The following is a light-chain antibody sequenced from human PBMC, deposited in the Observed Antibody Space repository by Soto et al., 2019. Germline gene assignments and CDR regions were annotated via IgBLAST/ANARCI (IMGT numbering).Light chain of an antibody. CDR2: AAS. CDR3: HQYNNWPWT. V-gene: IGKV3-15*01. CDR1: HRVSNL. J-gene: IGKJ1*01. Sequence: ETVMTQSPVTLSVSPGDTATLSCRAIHRVSNLFAWYQQKPGQAPRLLVYAASTGAAGVQVRFSGSGSETEFTLTIRSLQSEDFALYYCHQYNNWPWTFGQGTKV.